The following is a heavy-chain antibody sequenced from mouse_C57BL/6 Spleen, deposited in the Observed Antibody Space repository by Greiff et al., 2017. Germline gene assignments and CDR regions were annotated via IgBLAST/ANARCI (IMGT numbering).Heavy chain of an antibody. CDR2: IDPSDSYT. CDR3: ASWGTTVVATGGAMDY. Sequence: QVQLQQPGAELVMPGASVKLSCKASGYTFTSYWMHWVKQRPGQGLEWIGEIDPSDSYTNYNQKFKGKSTLTVDKSSSTAYMQLSSLTSEDSAVYYCASWGTTVVATGGAMDYWGQGTSVTVSS. CDR1: GYTFTSYW. D-gene: IGHD1-1*01. V-gene: IGHV1-69*01. J-gene: IGHJ4*01.